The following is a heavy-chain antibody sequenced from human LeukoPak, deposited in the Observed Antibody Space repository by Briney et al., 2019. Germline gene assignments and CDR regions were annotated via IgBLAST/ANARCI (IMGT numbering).Heavy chain of an antibody. CDR2: IYYSGST. J-gene: IGHJ4*02. D-gene: IGHD6-19*01. CDR1: GGFISSYSYY. CDR3: ARVFSVAGTFDY. V-gene: IGHV4-39*07. Sequence: SETLSLTCTVSGGFISSYSYYWGWIRQPPGKGLEWIGSIYYSGSTYYNPSLKSRVTISVDTSKNQFSLKLSSVTAADTAVYYCARVFSVAGTFDYWGQGTLVTVSS.